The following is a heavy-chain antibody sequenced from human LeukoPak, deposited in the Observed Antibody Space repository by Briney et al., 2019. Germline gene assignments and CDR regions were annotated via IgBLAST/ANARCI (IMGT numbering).Heavy chain of an antibody. CDR2: IYYSGST. Sequence: SETLSLTCAVYGGSFSGYYWSWIRQPPGKGLEWIGYIYYSGSTNYNPSLKSRVTISVDTSKNQFSLKLSSVTAADTAVYYCARGGMATIREHWFDPWGQGTLVTVSS. CDR1: GGSFSGYY. D-gene: IGHD5-24*01. J-gene: IGHJ5*02. V-gene: IGHV4-59*01. CDR3: ARGGMATIREHWFDP.